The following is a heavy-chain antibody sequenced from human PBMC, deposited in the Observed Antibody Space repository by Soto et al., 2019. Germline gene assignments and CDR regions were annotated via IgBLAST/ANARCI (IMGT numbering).Heavy chain of an antibody. D-gene: IGHD1-1*01. Sequence: EVQLLESGGGLVQPGGSLRLSCAVSGFSFSTYGVTWVRQAPGKGLEWVSGVSGGSGVTHYADSVKGRFTITGDNSKNTVYLHMNSLRVADTAVYYCAKWNGYGEYWGKGTLVTVSS. CDR3: AKWNGYGEY. J-gene: IGHJ4*02. CDR1: GFSFSTYG. V-gene: IGHV3-23*01. CDR2: VSGGSGVT.